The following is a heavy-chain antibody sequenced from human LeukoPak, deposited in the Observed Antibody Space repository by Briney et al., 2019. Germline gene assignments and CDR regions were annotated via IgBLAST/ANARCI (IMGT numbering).Heavy chain of an antibody. Sequence: SETLSLTCTVSGGSISSYYWSWIRQPPGKGLEWIGYIYYNGSTNYNPSLKSRVTISVDTSKNQFSLKLSSVTAADTAVYYCARVYMITFGGVIVRKKYNWFDPWGQGTLVTVSS. CDR1: GGSISSYY. CDR3: ARVYMITFGGVIVRKKYNWFDP. J-gene: IGHJ5*02. CDR2: IYYNGST. D-gene: IGHD3-16*02. V-gene: IGHV4-59*12.